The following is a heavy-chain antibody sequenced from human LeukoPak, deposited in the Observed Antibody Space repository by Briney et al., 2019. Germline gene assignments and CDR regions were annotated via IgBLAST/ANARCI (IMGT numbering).Heavy chain of an antibody. Sequence: SETLSLTCTVSGGSISSGGYYWSWIRQHPGKGLEWIGYIYYSGSSYYNPSLRSRVTISVDTSKNHFSLKLSSVTAADTAVYYCARNRDGYNSFDYWGQGTLVTVSS. V-gene: IGHV4-31*03. J-gene: IGHJ4*02. CDR2: IYYSGSS. D-gene: IGHD5-24*01. CDR1: GGSISSGGYY. CDR3: ARNRDGYNSFDY.